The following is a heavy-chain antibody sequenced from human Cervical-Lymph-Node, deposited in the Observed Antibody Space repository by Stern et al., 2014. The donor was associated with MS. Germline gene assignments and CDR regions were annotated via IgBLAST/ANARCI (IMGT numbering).Heavy chain of an antibody. Sequence: QMPLQESCPGLVKPSGTLSLTCAVSGGSVSSTNWWSWVRQSPGKGLEWIGNIYHSGPSNCRPSLRSLVSISLDTSKNHLSLHLPCGTAADTAVYYCARERQQYCNSEGCSYWYFDLWGRGTLVTVSS. CDR3: ARERQQYCNSEGCSYWYFDL. CDR1: GGSVSSTNW. CDR2: IYHSGPS. V-gene: IGHV4-4*02. D-gene: IGHD2/OR15-2a*01. J-gene: IGHJ2*01.